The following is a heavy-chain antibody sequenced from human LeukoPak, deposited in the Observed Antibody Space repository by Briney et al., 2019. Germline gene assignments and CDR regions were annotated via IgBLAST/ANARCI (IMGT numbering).Heavy chain of an antibody. CDR2: IIPILGIA. D-gene: IGHD5-18*01. CDR1: GGTFSSYA. Sequence: ASVKVSCKASGGTFSSYAISRVRQAPGQGLEWMGRIIPILGIANYAQKFQGRVTITADKSTSTAYMELSSLRSEDTAVYYCAREGTAMDRSYFDYWGQGTLVTVSS. CDR3: AREGTAMDRSYFDY. J-gene: IGHJ4*02. V-gene: IGHV1-69*04.